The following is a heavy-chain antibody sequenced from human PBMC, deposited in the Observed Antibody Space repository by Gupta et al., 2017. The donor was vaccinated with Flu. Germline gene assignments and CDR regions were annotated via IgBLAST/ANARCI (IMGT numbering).Heavy chain of an antibody. J-gene: IGHJ4*02. D-gene: IGHD3-22*01. V-gene: IGHV3-15*01. CDR3: TTYYDSSGYYGGLDC. CDR2: IKSKTDGGTT. CDR1: GFTFSNAW. Sequence: EVQLVESGGGLVKPGGSLRLSCAASGFTFSNAWMSWVRQAPGKGLEWVGRIKSKTDGGTTDYAAPVKGRFTISRDDSKNTLYLQMNSLKTEDTAVYYCTTYYDSSGYYGGLDCWGQGALVTVSS.